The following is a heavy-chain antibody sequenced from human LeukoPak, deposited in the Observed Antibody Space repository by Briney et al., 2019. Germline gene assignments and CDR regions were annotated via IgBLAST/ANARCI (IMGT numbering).Heavy chain of an antibody. D-gene: IGHD4-23*01. CDR3: ARDSSGYGGAWYFDL. V-gene: IGHV4-61*01. J-gene: IGHJ2*01. CDR2: SHYSGTT. CDR1: GGSVSSGSYY. Sequence: PSETLSLTCTVSGGSVSSGSYYWSWIRQPPGKGLEWIGYSHYSGTTNYNPSLKGRVTISVDTSKNQFSLKLSSVTAADTAMYYCARDSSGYGGAWYFDLWGRGTLVTVSS.